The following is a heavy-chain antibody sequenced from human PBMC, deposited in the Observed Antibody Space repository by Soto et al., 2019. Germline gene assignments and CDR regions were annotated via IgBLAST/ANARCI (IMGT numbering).Heavy chain of an antibody. CDR2: IGPESGAT. V-gene: IGHV1-2*02. CDR3: GRGRSGQIVVFY. D-gene: IGHD5-12*01. J-gene: IGHJ4*02. Sequence: ASVKVSCKASGYTFTGHYIHWVRQAPEQGPEWMGEIGPESGATRYAQKFQGRVTMTRDMSITTVYMELNNLSPDDTAVYYCGRGRSGQIVVFYWGQGTPVTV. CDR1: GYTFTGHY.